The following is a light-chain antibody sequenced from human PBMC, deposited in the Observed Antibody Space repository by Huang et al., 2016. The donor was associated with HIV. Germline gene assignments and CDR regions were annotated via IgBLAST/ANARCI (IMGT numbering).Light chain of an antibody. CDR2: LSS. J-gene: IGKJ5*01. CDR3: MQALQNPRT. CDR1: QSLLHTNGYSY. V-gene: IGKV2-28*01. Sequence: IVMTQSPLSLPVTPGEPASISCRSSQSLLHTNGYSYVEWYLQKPGQSPQLLIYLSSKRASGVPDRCSGSGSVLDCTLKISSVEAEDVGMYYCMQALQNPRTFGQGTRLEIK.